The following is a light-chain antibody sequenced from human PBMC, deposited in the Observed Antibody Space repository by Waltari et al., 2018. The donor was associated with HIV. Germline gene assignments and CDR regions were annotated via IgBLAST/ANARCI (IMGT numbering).Light chain of an antibody. CDR1: RPTFGSNV. J-gene: IGLJ2*01. V-gene: IGLV1-44*01. Sequence: QPALTQPPSPSGTPGRRVTIPVSGTRPTFGSNVLNGYQGLPKTAPKPLTYKNNQRPSGVPDRFSGSTSGTSASLAISGLHSEDEADYYCAAWDDNLNALFGGGTKLTVL. CDR3: AAWDDNLNAL. CDR2: KNN.